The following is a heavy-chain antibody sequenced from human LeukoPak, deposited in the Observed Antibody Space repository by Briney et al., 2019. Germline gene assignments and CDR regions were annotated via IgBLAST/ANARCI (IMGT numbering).Heavy chain of an antibody. CDR1: GGSISSSSYY. V-gene: IGHV4-39*07. D-gene: IGHD5-12*01. CDR3: AREVDIPGTVYPPALGTNWFDP. Sequence: SETLSLTCTVSGGSISSSSYYWSWIRQPPGKGLEWIGEINHSGSTNYNPSLKSRVTISVDTSKNQFSLKLSSVTAADTAVYYCAREVDIPGTVYPPALGTNWFDPWGQGTLVTVSS. J-gene: IGHJ5*02. CDR2: INHSGST.